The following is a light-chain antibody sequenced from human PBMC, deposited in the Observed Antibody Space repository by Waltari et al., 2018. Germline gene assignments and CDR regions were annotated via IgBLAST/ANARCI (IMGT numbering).Light chain of an antibody. J-gene: IGLJ3*02. Sequence: QSVLTQPPSASETPGQQVTISCSGSSPNIGKNYVFWFQQLPGTAPKLLIYKNNQRPSGVPDRFSGSKSGTAASLAISGLRSDDEAEYYCAAWDDSRSGPVFGGGTKLTVL. CDR3: AAWDDSRSGPV. CDR2: KNN. CDR1: SPNIGKNY. V-gene: IGLV1-47*01.